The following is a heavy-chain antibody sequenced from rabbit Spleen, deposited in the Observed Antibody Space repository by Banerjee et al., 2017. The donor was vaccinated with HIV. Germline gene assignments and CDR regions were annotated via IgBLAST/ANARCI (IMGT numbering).Heavy chain of an antibody. D-gene: IGHD1-1*01. Sequence: QEQLKETGGGLVKPGGTLTLSCKASGFDFSVYGVSWVRQAPGKGLEWIGYIDLVFGSTYYASWVNGRFTISSHNAQNTLYLQLNSLTAADTATYFCVRGASSTGYYSLWGPGTLVTVS. J-gene: IGHJ4*01. CDR2: IDLVFGST. V-gene: IGHV1S47*01. CDR3: VRGASSTGYYSL. CDR1: GFDFSVYG.